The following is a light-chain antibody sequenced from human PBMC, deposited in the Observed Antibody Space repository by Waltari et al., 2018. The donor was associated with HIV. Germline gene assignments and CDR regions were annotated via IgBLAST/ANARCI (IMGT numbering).Light chain of an antibody. V-gene: IGKV3-15*01. CDR2: GAS. CDR1: QSVSSN. CDR3: QQDKNWPSWT. J-gene: IGKJ2*02. Sequence: EIMMPQFAATLFVTTVKRSTLTRSTSQSVSSNLAWYQQKPGQAPSLHIYGASTRATGITARFSGSGSGTEFTLIISSRQSEDFAFYYCQQDKNWPSWTFGQGTKLEIK.